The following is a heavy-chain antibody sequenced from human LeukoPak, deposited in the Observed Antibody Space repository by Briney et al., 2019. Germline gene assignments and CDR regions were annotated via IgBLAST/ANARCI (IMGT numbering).Heavy chain of an antibody. D-gene: IGHD5-12*01. Sequence: SETLSLTCTVSGGSISSSSFYWDWIRRRPGKGLEWVGTIFYSGSTYYSPSLKSRITISVDTSKNQFSLKLSSVTAADTAVYYCARHSRSGYSDYESAFDIWGQGTMVIVSS. CDR1: GGSISSSSFY. J-gene: IGHJ3*02. CDR3: ARHSRSGYSDYESAFDI. V-gene: IGHV4-39*01. CDR2: IFYSGST.